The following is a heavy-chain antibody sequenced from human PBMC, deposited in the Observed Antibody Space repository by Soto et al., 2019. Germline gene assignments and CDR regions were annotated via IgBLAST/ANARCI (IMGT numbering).Heavy chain of an antibody. Sequence: QITLKESGPTLVKPTQTLTLTCTFSGFSLSTTRVGVSRIRQPPGKALEWLALIYWDDDKRYSPFLKSRLTITKDTSKNQVVLTMTNMDPLYTATYFCAHTLVAGLGYYFDYWGQGTLVTVSS. V-gene: IGHV2-5*02. CDR3: AHTLVAGLGYYFDY. CDR1: GFSLSTTRVG. CDR2: IYWDDDK. J-gene: IGHJ4*02. D-gene: IGHD6-19*01.